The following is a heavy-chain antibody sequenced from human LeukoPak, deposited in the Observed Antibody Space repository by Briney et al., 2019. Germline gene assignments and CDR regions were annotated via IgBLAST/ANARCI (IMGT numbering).Heavy chain of an antibody. CDR2: INHSGST. CDR1: GGSYSGYY. J-gene: IGHJ4*02. Sequence: SETLSLTCAVYGGSYSGYYWSWIRQPPGKGLEWIGEINHSGSTNYNPSLKSRVTISVDTSKNQFSLKLSSVTAADTAVYYCARGVVGATDYFDYWGQGTLVTVSS. CDR3: ARGVVGATDYFDY. V-gene: IGHV4-34*01. D-gene: IGHD1-26*01.